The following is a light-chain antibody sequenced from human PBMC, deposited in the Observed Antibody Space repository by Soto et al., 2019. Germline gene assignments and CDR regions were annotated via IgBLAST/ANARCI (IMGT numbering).Light chain of an antibody. CDR1: QNVINKY. J-gene: IGKJ2*01. V-gene: IGKV3-20*01. Sequence: EVVLTQSPGTLSLSPRERATLSCRASQNVINKYLAWYQQKPGQAPRLLIFGSSDRATGIPDRFSGSGSGTDFTLTISRLEPEDFAVYYCQQYGSSPPYTFGQGTKLEI. CDR3: QQYGSSPPYT. CDR2: GSS.